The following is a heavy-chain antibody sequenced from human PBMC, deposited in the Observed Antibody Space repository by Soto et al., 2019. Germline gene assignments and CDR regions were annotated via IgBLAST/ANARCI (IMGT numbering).Heavy chain of an antibody. J-gene: IGHJ5*02. CDR3: ARSPASTGRLMATIGFRGNWFDP. Sequence: SETLSLTCPVCGVSSTSARYFWSWIRQQTAKVLEGIVYIYYSGSTNYNPSLKRRVTISADTCKNQFSLKLSCVTAAATAVYYCARSPASTGRLMATIGFRGNWFDPCGQGNLVTVSA. D-gene: IGHD5-12*01. V-gene: IGHV4-61*10. CDR1: GVSSTSARYF. CDR2: IYYSGST.